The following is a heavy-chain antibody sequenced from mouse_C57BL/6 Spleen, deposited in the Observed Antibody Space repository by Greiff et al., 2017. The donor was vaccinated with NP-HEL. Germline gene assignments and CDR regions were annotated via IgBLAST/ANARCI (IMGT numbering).Heavy chain of an antibody. Sequence: VQLQQSGAELVKPGASVKLSCKASGYTFTSYWMHWVKQRPGQGLEWIGMIHPNSGSTNYNEKFKSKATLTVDKSSSTAYMQLSSLTSEDSAVYYCARANGDWNYFDYWGQGTTLTVSS. CDR3: ARANGDWNYFDY. J-gene: IGHJ2*01. V-gene: IGHV1-64*01. CDR1: GYTFTSYW. CDR2: IHPNSGST. D-gene: IGHD2-13*01.